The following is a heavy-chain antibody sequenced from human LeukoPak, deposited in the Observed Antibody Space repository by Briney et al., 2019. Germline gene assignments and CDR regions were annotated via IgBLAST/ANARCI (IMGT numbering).Heavy chain of an antibody. Sequence: PSETLSLTCTVSGGSISSSSYYWGWIRQPPGKGLEWIGSIYYSGSTYYNPSLKSRVTISVDTSKNQFSLKLSSVTAADTAAYYCARLQLELLFFDYWGQGTLVTVSS. CDR2: IYYSGST. D-gene: IGHD1-7*01. J-gene: IGHJ4*02. CDR3: ARLQLELLFFDY. CDR1: GGSISSSSYY. V-gene: IGHV4-39*01.